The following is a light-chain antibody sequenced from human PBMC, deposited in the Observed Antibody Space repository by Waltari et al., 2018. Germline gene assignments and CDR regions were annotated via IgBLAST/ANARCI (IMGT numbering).Light chain of an antibody. CDR3: QQRSNWPPGLT. V-gene: IGKV3-11*01. CDR2: DVS. CDR1: QSVSSY. Sequence: EIVSTQSPATLSLSPGERATLSCRASQSVSSYLAWYQEKPGQAPRLLSYDVSNRATGMPARFSGSGSGIDFTLTISSLEPEDFAVYYCQQRSNWPPGLTFGGGTKVEIK. J-gene: IGKJ4*01.